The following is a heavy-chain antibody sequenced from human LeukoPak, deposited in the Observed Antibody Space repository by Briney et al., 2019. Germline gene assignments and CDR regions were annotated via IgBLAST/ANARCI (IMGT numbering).Heavy chain of an antibody. CDR1: GGSISSSSYS. J-gene: IGHJ4*02. CDR3: ARPQGYQLLDFEY. V-gene: IGHV4-39*01. D-gene: IGHD2-2*01. Sequence: SETLSLTCTVSGGSISSSSYSWGWIRQPPGKGLEWIGSSYYSGSTYYNPSLKSRVTISVDTSKNQFSLKLSSVTAADTAVYYCARPQGYQLLDFEYWGQGTLVTVSS. CDR2: SYYSGST.